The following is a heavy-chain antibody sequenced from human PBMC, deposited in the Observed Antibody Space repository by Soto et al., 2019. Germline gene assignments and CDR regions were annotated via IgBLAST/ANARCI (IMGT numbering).Heavy chain of an antibody. J-gene: IGHJ4*02. V-gene: IGHV5-10-1*01. Sequence: GESLKIPCQAAESTFANYWIHWVRQVPGKGLEWMGRIDPDDSQTNYSPSVRGHVTISVDKSVNTVYLQWDSLKASDTAIYYCATRMTLVDWGQGTLVTVSS. CDR3: ATRMTLVD. CDR2: IDPDDSQT. CDR1: ESTFANYW. D-gene: IGHD2-15*01.